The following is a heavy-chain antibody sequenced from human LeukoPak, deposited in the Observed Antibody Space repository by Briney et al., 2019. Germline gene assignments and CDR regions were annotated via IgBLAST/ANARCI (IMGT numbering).Heavy chain of an antibody. D-gene: IGHD5-18*01. Sequence: GGSLRLSCAASGFTFDDYAMHWVRQASRKGLEWVSLISWNGYSTYYADSVKGRFTISRDNSKNSLYLQMNSLRAEDTALYYCAKPHLAVVDTPYFDYWGQGTLVTVSS. CDR3: AKPHLAVVDTPYFDY. CDR1: GFTFDDYA. V-gene: IGHV3-43D*03. CDR2: ISWNGYST. J-gene: IGHJ4*02.